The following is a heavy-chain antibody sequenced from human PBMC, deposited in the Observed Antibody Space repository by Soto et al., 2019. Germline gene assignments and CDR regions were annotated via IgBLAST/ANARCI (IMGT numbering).Heavy chain of an antibody. Sequence: SETLSLTCTVSGGSISSSSYYWGWIRQPPGKGLEWIGSIYYSGSTYYNPSLKSRVTISVDTSKNQFSLKLSSVTAADTAVYYCARHRRITMVRGVIFDWFDPWGQGTLVTVSS. V-gene: IGHV4-39*01. CDR3: ARHRRITMVRGVIFDWFDP. D-gene: IGHD3-10*01. J-gene: IGHJ5*02. CDR2: IYYSGST. CDR1: GGSISSSSYY.